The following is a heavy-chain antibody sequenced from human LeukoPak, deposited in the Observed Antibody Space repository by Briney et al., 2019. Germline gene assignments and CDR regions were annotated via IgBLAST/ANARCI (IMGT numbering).Heavy chain of an antibody. CDR2: IDPSDSYT. Sequence: GESLKISCKGSGYSFTSYWISWVRQMPGKGLEWMGRIDPSDSYTNYSPSSQGHVTISADKSISTAYLQWSSLKASDTAMYYCARLVGRYCSSTSCYELDYWGQGTLVTVSS. CDR3: ARLVGRYCSSTSCYELDY. J-gene: IGHJ4*02. CDR1: GYSFTSYW. D-gene: IGHD2-2*01. V-gene: IGHV5-10-1*01.